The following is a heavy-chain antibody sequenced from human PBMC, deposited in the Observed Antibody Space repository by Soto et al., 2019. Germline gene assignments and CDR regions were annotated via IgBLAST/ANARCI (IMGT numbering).Heavy chain of an antibody. D-gene: IGHD5-12*01. J-gene: IGHJ4*02. CDR3: AREGSYSAYNFAHRIPSWSFDF. CDR1: GGSINTFY. CDR2: IFSSGST. Sequence: SETLSLTCTVSGGSINTFYWSWVRQPAGKGLEWIGRIFSSGSTSFNPSLESRVAMSVDTSKNHFSLNLSSVTAADMAVYYCAREGSYSAYNFAHRIPSWSFDFCGQGALVTVSS. V-gene: IGHV4-4*07.